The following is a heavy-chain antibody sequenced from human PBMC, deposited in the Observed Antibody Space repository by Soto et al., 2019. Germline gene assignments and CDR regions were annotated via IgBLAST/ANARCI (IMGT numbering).Heavy chain of an antibody. V-gene: IGHV1-18*01. Sequence: QVQLVQSGTEVKKPGASVKISCKASGYTFTSYAISWVRQAPGQGLEWMGWINPYNGNTNYAQKLQGRVTMTTDTSTSTAYMELRSLRSDDTAVYYCARDTAMALPDAWGQGTLVTVSS. D-gene: IGHD5-18*01. CDR2: INPYNGNT. CDR1: GYTFTSYA. CDR3: ARDTAMALPDA. J-gene: IGHJ4*02.